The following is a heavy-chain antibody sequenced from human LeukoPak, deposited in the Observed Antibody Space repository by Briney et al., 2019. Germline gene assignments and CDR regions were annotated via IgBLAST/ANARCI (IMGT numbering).Heavy chain of an antibody. V-gene: IGHV3-48*01. CDR3: AREQPGRY. CDR1: GFTFSSYS. J-gene: IGHJ4*02. D-gene: IGHD6-13*01. CDR2: ISSSSSTI. Sequence: GGSLRLSCAASGFTFSSYSMNWVRQAPGKGLEWVSYISSSSSTIYYADSVKGRFTISRDNAKNSLYLQMNSLRAEDTAVYYCAREQPGRYWGQGTLVTVSS.